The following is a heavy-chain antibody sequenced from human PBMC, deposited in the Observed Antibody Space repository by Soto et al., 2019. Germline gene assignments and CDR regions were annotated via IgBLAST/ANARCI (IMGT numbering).Heavy chain of an antibody. D-gene: IGHD3-3*01. CDR2: IYWDDDK. Sequence: SGPTLVNPTQTLTLTCTFSGFSLSTSGVGVGWIRQPPGKALEWLALIYWDDDKRYSQSLKSRLTITKDTSKNQVVLTMTNMDPVDTATYYCAHSTTYYDFWSGYYYFDYWGQGTLVTVSS. CDR1: GFSLSTSGVG. CDR3: AHSTTYYDFWSGYYYFDY. V-gene: IGHV2-5*02. J-gene: IGHJ4*02.